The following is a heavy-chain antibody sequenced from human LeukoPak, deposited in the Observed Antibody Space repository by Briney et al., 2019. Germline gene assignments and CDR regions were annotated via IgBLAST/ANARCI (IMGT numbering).Heavy chain of an antibody. Sequence: GGSLRLSCATSGFTFSSYAMSWVRQAPGKGLEWVSAISGSGGSTYYADSVKGRFTISRDNSKNTLYLQMNSLRAEDTAVYYCVGVYSYGYYYYYYMDVWGKGTTVTVSS. D-gene: IGHD5-18*01. J-gene: IGHJ6*03. CDR1: GFTFSSYA. CDR2: ISGSGGST. V-gene: IGHV3-23*01. CDR3: VGVYSYGYYYYYYMDV.